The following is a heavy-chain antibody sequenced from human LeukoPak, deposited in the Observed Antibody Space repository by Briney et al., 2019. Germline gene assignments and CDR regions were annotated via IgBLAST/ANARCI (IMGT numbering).Heavy chain of an antibody. Sequence: PSETLSLTCAGYGGSFSGYYWSWIRPPPGKGREWIVEINHSGSTNYNPSLKSRVTISVDTSNTQFSLKLSSVTAADTAVYYCARLYSGYKFDYWGEGTLVTVSS. CDR3: ARLYSGYKFDY. V-gene: IGHV4-34*01. D-gene: IGHD5-12*01. CDR1: GGSFSGYY. J-gene: IGHJ4*02. CDR2: INHSGST.